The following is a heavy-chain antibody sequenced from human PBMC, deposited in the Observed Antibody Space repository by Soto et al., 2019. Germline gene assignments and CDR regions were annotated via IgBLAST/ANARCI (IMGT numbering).Heavy chain of an antibody. J-gene: IGHJ4*02. V-gene: IGHV1-8*01. D-gene: IGHD3-3*01. CDR2: MNPNSGNT. CDR3: ARERRITIFGVVIPDKPLDY. Sequence: QVQLVQSGAEVKKPGASVKVSCKASGYTFTSYDINWVRQATGQGLEWMGWMNPNSGNTGYAQKFQGRVTMTRNTSISTAYMELSSLRSEDTAVYYCARERRITIFGVVIPDKPLDYWGQGTLVTVSS. CDR1: GYTFTSYD.